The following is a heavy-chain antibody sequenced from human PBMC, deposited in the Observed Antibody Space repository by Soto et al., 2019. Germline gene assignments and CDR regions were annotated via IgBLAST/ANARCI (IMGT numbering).Heavy chain of an antibody. CDR3: TSCRGYCTGLVAYDI. J-gene: IGHJ3*02. Sequence: DVQLVESGGGLIKPGGSLRLSCTASEFTFANAFMNWVRQAPGKGLEWIVRIRTKTYGEAVDYAAPVKGRFTISRDDSKDTMYLQMHSLTIEDTAVYYCTSCRGYCTGLVAYDIWGQGTMVTVSS. CDR2: IRTKTYGEAV. V-gene: IGHV3-15*07. D-gene: IGHD2-8*02. CDR1: EFTFANAF.